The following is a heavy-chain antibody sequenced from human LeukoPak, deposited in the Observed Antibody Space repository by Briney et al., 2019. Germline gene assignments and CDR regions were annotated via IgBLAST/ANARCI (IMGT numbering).Heavy chain of an antibody. CDR2: IKQDGSEK. Sequence: GGSLRLSCAVSGFTFSDYWMNWVRQAPGKGLEWVANIKQDGSEKNSVDSVKGRFIISRDNAKNSLYLQMNSLRAEDTALYYCARGLKSPYYYYGLDVWGQGTTVTVSS. CDR1: GFTFSDYW. V-gene: IGHV3-7*03. J-gene: IGHJ6*02. CDR3: ARGLKSPYYYYGLDV.